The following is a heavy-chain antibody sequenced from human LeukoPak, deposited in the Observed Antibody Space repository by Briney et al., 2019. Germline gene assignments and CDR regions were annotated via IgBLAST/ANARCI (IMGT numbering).Heavy chain of an antibody. D-gene: IGHD6-13*01. CDR2: IYYRGNS. CDR1: GGSISSSTYY. Sequence: SETLSLTCTVSGGSISSSTYYWGWIRQPPGKGLEWIGSIYYRGNSYYNPSLKSRVTISVDTSKNHFSLKLRSVTAADTAVYYCARASGYSSSWFYYYYYMDVWGKGTTVTVSS. J-gene: IGHJ6*03. V-gene: IGHV4-39*02. CDR3: ARASGYSSSWFYYYYYMDV.